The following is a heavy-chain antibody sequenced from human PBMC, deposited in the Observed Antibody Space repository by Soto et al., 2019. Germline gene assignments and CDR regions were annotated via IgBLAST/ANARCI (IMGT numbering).Heavy chain of an antibody. CDR2: IGTAGDT. CDR1: GFTFSSYD. V-gene: IGHV3-13*01. Sequence: GGSLRLSCAASGFTFSSYDMHWVRQATGKGLEWVSAIGTAGDTYYPGSVKGRFTISRENAKNSLYLQMNSLRAADTAVYYCARRGGGRDGYNFSSRYYYGMDVWGQGTTVTVSS. J-gene: IGHJ6*02. D-gene: IGHD5-12*01. CDR3: ARRGGGRDGYNFSSRYYYGMDV.